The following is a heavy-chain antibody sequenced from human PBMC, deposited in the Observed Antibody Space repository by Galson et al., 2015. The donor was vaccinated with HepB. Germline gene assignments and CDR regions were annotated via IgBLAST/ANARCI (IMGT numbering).Heavy chain of an antibody. CDR3: ARDPWACSSTSCLGEGDY. CDR2: ISSSSSYI. J-gene: IGHJ4*02. V-gene: IGHV3-21*01. Sequence: SLRLSCAASGFTFSSYSMNWVRQAPGKGLEWVSSISSSSSYIYYADSVKGRFTISRDNAKNSLYLQMNSLRAEDTAVYYCARDPWACSSTSCLGEGDYWGQGTLVTVSS. CDR1: GFTFSSYS. D-gene: IGHD2-2*01.